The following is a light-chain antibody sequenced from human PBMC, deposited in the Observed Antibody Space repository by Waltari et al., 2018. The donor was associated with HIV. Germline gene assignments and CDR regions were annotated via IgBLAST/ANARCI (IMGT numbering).Light chain of an antibody. V-gene: IGLV1-47*01. Sequence: QSVLTQPPSASGTPGQRVTIPCSGSYSNIGSDNVYWYQHLPGTAPNLLIDKNIQRPYGGPDRCSGSKSGASAYLAIGGIRAEDEADYYCTGWDASLSEYVFGPGTRVTV. J-gene: IGLJ1*01. CDR2: KNI. CDR1: YSNIGSDN. CDR3: TGWDASLSEYV.